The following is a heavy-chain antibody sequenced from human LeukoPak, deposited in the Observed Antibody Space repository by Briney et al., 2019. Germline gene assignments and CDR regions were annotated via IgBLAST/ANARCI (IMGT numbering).Heavy chain of an antibody. Sequence: GGSLRLSCAASGFTVSTNYMSWVRQAQGKGLEWVSLIYSGGGTYYADSVKGRFTISRDNSRNTLSLQMNSLRVDDTAVYYCARGFRSVTTWGYFDYWGQGALVTVSS. J-gene: IGHJ4*02. D-gene: IGHD4-17*01. CDR2: IYSGGGT. V-gene: IGHV3-66*01. CDR1: GFTVSTNY. CDR3: ARGFRSVTTWGYFDY.